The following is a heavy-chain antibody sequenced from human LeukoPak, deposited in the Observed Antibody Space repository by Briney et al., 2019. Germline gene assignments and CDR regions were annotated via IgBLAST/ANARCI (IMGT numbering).Heavy chain of an antibody. CDR3: ARVLVVLGWDAFDI. Sequence: ASVKVSCKASGYTFTSYGISWVRQAPGQGLEWMGWISAYNGNTNYAQKLQGRVTMTTDTSMSTAYMELRSLRSDDTAVYYCARVLVVLGWDAFDIWGQGTMVTVSS. CDR2: ISAYNGNT. D-gene: IGHD2-8*02. V-gene: IGHV1-18*01. CDR1: GYTFTSYG. J-gene: IGHJ3*02.